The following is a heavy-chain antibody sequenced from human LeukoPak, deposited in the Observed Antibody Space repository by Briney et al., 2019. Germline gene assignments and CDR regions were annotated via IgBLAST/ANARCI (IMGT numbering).Heavy chain of an antibody. CDR2: IYYSGST. V-gene: IGHV4-39*01. D-gene: IGHD5-12*01. CDR3: ASSPHGVAKYLSGYYYYMDV. J-gene: IGHJ6*03. Sequence: SETLSLTCTVSGGSISSSSYYWGWIRQPPGKGLERIGSIYYSGSTYYNPSLKSRVTISVDTSKNQFSLKLSSVTAADTAVYYCASSPHGVAKYLSGYYYYMDVWGKGTTVTVSS. CDR1: GGSISSSSYY.